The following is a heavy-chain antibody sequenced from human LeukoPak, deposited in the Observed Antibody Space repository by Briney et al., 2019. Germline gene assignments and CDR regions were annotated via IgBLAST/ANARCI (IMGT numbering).Heavy chain of an antibody. V-gene: IGHV3-11*03. CDR1: GIPFSDLF. CDR3: AAGTAAGY. CDR2: IGRSSSYT. Sequence: GGSLRLPRLVSGIPFSDLFMNWIRQAAGKGLEWISNIGRSSSYTNYAESVKGRVTISRDNPKSALYLEMSDLRVEDTAVYYCAAGTAAGYWGQGTLVIVSS. D-gene: IGHD6-25*01. J-gene: IGHJ4*02.